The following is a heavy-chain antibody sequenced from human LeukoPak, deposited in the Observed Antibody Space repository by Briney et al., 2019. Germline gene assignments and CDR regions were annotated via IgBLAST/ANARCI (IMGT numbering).Heavy chain of an antibody. V-gene: IGHV4-39*01. J-gene: IGHJ2*01. CDR2: IYYSGST. Sequence: SETLSLTCTVSGGSISSESSYWDWIRQPPGEGLEWIGSIYYSGSTHYNPSLKSRVTISVDTSKNQFSLKLSSVTAADTAVYYCARHPSYYKIGGLDFWGRGTLVTVSS. CDR1: GGSISSESSY. D-gene: IGHD2-15*01. CDR3: ARHPSYYKIGGLDF.